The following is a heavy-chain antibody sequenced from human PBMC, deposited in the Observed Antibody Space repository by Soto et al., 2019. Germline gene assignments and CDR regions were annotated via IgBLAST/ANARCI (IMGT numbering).Heavy chain of an antibody. CDR2: ISYDGSNK. J-gene: IGHJ6*02. D-gene: IGHD6-13*01. Sequence: QVQVVESGGGVVQPGSSLRLSCAASGFTFSSYGMHWVRQAPGKGLEWVAVISYDGSNKYYADSVKGRFTISRDNSKNTLYLQMNSLRAEDTAVYYCAKDRLRAAAGMDVWGQGTTVTVSS. V-gene: IGHV3-30*18. CDR3: AKDRLRAAAGMDV. CDR1: GFTFSSYG.